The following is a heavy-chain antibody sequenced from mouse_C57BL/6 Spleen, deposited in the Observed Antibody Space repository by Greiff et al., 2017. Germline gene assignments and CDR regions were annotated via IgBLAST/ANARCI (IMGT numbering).Heavy chain of an antibody. CDR2: IYPGSGST. D-gene: IGHD1-1*01. CDR3: ARKNYGSYYYAMDY. V-gene: IGHV1-55*01. Sequence: VKLQQPGAELVKPGASVKMSCKASGYTFTSYWITWVKQRPGQGLEWIGDIYPGSGSTNYNEKFKSKATLTVDTSSSTAYMQLSSLTSEDSAVYYCARKNYGSYYYAMDYWGQGTSVTVSS. CDR1: GYTFTSYW. J-gene: IGHJ4*01.